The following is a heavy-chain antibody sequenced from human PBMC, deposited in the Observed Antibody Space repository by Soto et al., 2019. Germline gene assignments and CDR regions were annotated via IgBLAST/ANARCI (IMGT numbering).Heavy chain of an antibody. CDR2: ISSSSSYI. Sequence: EVQLVESGGGLVKPGASLRLSCAASGFTFSSYSMNWVRQAPGKGLEWVSSISSSSSYIYYADSVKGRFTISRDNAKNSLYLQMNSLRAEDTAVYYCARETRPAATTNYYSYMDVWGKGTTVTVSS. CDR1: GFTFSSYS. J-gene: IGHJ6*03. V-gene: IGHV3-21*01. D-gene: IGHD2-2*01. CDR3: ARETRPAATTNYYSYMDV.